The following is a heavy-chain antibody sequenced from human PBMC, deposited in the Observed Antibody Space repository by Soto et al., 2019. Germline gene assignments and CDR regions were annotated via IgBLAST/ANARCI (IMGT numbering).Heavy chain of an antibody. J-gene: IGHJ4*02. CDR3: ARGRYGDY. V-gene: IGHV1-18*01. D-gene: IGHD1-1*01. CDR1: GYDFTTYG. CDR2: ISAHNGNT. Sequence: QVHLVQSGAEVKNPGASVKVSCKGSGYDFTTYGITWVRQAPGQGLEWMAWISAHNGNTNYAPNLQGRVTVTRDTSTSTAYIELRSLRSDDTPVSYCARGRYGDYWGQGALVTVSS.